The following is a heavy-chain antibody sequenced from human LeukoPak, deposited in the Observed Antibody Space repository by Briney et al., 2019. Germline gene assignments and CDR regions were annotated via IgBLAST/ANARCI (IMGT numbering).Heavy chain of an antibody. D-gene: IGHD3-10*01. CDR2: IYYSGST. J-gene: IGHJ4*02. CDR3: ARDSLPSYYYDSGSALDY. Sequence: SETLSLTCAVYGGSLSGYYWGWIRQPPGKGLEWIGSIYYSGSTYYNPSLKSRVTISVDTSKNQFSLKLTSVTAADTAVYYCARDSLPSYYYDSGSALDYWGQGTLVTVSS. V-gene: IGHV4-39*07. CDR1: GGSLSGYY.